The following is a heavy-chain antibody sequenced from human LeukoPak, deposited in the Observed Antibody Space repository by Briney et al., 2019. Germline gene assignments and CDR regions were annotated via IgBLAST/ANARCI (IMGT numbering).Heavy chain of an antibody. CDR3: ASSWTYSSSWTVLDYYYYMDV. CDR1: GGTFSSYA. J-gene: IGHJ6*03. Sequence: ASVKVSCKASGGTFSSYAISWVRQAPGQGLEWMGGIIPIFGTANYAQKFQGRVTITADESTSTAYMELSSLRSEDTAVYYCASSWTYSSSWTVLDYYYYMDVWGKGTTVTVSS. D-gene: IGHD6-13*01. CDR2: IIPIFGTA. V-gene: IGHV1-69*13.